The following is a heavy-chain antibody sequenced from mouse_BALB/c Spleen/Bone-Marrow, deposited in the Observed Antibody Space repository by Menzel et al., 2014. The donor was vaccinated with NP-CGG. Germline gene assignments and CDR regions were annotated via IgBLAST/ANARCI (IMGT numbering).Heavy chain of an antibody. Sequence: VQLLQSGAELVKPGASVKLSCTASGFNIKDTYMHWVKQRPEQGLEWIGRIDPANGNTKYDPKFQGKATITADTSSNTAYLQLSSLTSEDTAVYYCARWEYYAMDYWGQGTSVTGSS. D-gene: IGHD4-1*01. CDR3: ARWEYYAMDY. J-gene: IGHJ4*01. CDR2: IDPANGNT. V-gene: IGHV14-3*02. CDR1: GFNIKDTY.